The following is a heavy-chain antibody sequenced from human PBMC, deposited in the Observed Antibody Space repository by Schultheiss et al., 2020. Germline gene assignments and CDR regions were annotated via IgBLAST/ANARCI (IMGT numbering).Heavy chain of an antibody. J-gene: IGHJ1*01. V-gene: IGHV1-46*01. Sequence: ASVKVSCKASGYTFSSYAISWVRQAPGQGLEWMGIINPSGGSTSYAQKFQGRVTMTRDTSTSTVYMEPSSLRSEDTAVYYCARDEIAAAGTEYFQHWGQGTLVTVSS. CDR2: INPSGGST. D-gene: IGHD6-13*01. CDR1: GYTFSSYA. CDR3: ARDEIAAAGTEYFQH.